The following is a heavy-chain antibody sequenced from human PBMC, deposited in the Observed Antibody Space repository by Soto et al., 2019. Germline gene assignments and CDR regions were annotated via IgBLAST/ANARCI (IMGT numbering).Heavy chain of an antibody. CDR2: IYYSGST. Sequence: SETLSLTCTVSGGSISSYYWSWIRQPPGKGLEWIGYIYYSGSTNYNPSLKSRVTISVDTSKNQFSLKLSSVTAADTAVYYCARSEVTSFGVVIIAYFDYWGQGTLVTVSS. D-gene: IGHD3-3*01. J-gene: IGHJ4*02. CDR3: ARSEVTSFGVVIIAYFDY. V-gene: IGHV4-59*01. CDR1: GGSISSYY.